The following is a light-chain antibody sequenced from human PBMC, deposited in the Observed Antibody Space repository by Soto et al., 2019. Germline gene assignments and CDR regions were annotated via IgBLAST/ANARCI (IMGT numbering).Light chain of an antibody. CDR1: QSVSSN. CDR3: QQYNNWTRT. CDR2: GAS. Sequence: IGMTQSRATLSGSPVERATLSGRASQSVSSNLAWYQQKTGQAPRVLIYGASSRATGIPARLSGSGYGTEFTITISSMQYEDSAVYFCQQYNNWTRTFGHGTKVDIK. V-gene: IGKV3-15*01. J-gene: IGKJ1*01.